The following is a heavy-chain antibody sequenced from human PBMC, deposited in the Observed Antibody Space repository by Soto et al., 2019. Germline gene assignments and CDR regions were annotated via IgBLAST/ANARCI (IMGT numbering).Heavy chain of an antibody. Sequence: PGGSLRLSCAASGFTFSSYWMHWVRQAPGKGLVWVSRINSDGSSTSYADSVKGRFTISRDNAKNTLYLQMNSLRAEDTAVYYCASAVDFWTQFAYWGQETLVTVSS. CDR2: INSDGSST. D-gene: IGHD3-3*01. CDR3: ASAVDFWTQFAY. CDR1: GFTFSSYW. V-gene: IGHV3-74*01. J-gene: IGHJ4*02.